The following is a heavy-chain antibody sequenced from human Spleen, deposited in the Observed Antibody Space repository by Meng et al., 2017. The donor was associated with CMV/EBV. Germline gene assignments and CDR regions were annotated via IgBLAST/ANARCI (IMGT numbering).Heavy chain of an antibody. CDR1: GYSFTSYG. Sequence: KASGYSFTSYGISWVRQAPGQGLEWMGWISAYNGNTIYAQKFQGRVTMTTDTSTSTAYLGLRSLRPDDTAVYYCARDQQLIPAEYFQHWGPGTLVTVSS. CDR3: ARDQQLIPAEYFQH. J-gene: IGHJ1*01. V-gene: IGHV1-18*01. CDR2: ISAYNGNT. D-gene: IGHD6-13*01.